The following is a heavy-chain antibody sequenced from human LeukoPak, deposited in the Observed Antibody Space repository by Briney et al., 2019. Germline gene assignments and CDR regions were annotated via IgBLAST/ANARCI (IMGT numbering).Heavy chain of an antibody. J-gene: IGHJ4*02. V-gene: IGHV3-30*18. CDR3: AKDRGSIVAAGLDY. CDR1: GFTFSNYD. D-gene: IGHD6-13*01. CDR2: VSYDGSNK. Sequence: AGGSLRLSCAASGFTFSNYDMHWVRQAPGKGLEWVAVVSYDGSNKYYADSVKDQFTISRDNSKKTLYLQMNSLRAEDTAVYYCAKDRGSIVAAGLDYWGQGTLVTVSS.